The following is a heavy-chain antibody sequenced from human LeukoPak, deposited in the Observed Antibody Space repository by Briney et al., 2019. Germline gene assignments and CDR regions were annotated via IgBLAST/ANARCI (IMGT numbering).Heavy chain of an antibody. Sequence: GGSLRLSCAASGFTVSLFSIHWVRQAPGKGLEWVAVMSLDGINKDYADKDYAESVKGRFTISRDTSNNTLFLQMNSLRTEDTAVYYCARVTLIRGAMSPIDYWGQGTLVTVSS. CDR3: ARVTLIRGAMSPIDY. J-gene: IGHJ4*02. CDR1: GFTVSLFS. D-gene: IGHD3-10*01. CDR2: MSLDGINK. V-gene: IGHV3-30-3*01.